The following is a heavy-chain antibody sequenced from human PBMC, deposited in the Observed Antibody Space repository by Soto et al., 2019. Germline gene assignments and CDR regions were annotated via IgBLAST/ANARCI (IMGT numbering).Heavy chain of an antibody. CDR3: ARGGGRGYNELDP. CDR1: GYTLTADY. CDR2: INPNSGGT. D-gene: IGHD5-12*01. J-gene: IGHJ5*02. V-gene: IGHV1-2*02. Sequence: ASVKVSCKASGYTLTADYMHWVRQAPGQGLEWMGWINPNSGGTYHAQNFQGRVTMTRDTSTTTAYMELASLRSDDTAVYYCARGGGRGYNELDPWGHGSLVTVSS.